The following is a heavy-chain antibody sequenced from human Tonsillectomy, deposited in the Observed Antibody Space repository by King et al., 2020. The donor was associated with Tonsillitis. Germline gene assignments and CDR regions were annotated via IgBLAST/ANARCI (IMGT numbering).Heavy chain of an antibody. CDR2: ISYDGSNK. Sequence: VQLVESGGGVVQPGRSLRLSCAASGFTFSSYAMHWVRQAPGKGLELVAVISYDGSNKYYADSVKGRFTISRDNSKNTLYLQMNSLRAEDTAVYYCARSYYYDSSGYYADDAFDIWGQGTMVTVSS. V-gene: IGHV3-30*01. D-gene: IGHD3-22*01. CDR1: GFTFSSYA. CDR3: ARSYYYDSSGYYADDAFDI. J-gene: IGHJ3*02.